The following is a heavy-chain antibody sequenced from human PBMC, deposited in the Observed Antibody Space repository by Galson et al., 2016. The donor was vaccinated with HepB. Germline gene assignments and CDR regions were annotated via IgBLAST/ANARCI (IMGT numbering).Heavy chain of an antibody. CDR3: ATQSASTKCYWCFDP. CDR1: GFTFSDLY. D-gene: IGHD2-2*01. V-gene: IGHV3-53*01. Sequence: SLRLSCAASGFTFSDLYMTWVRQAPGKGLEWVALIYNSGRTTYADSVKGRFIISRDNSKNMMFLQMNNLRADDTAVYYCATQSASTKCYWCFDPWGQGTLVTVSS. CDR2: IYNSGRT. J-gene: IGHJ5*02.